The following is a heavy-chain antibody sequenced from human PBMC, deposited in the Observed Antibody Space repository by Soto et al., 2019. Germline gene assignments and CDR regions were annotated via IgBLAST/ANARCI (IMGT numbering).Heavy chain of an antibody. D-gene: IGHD3-3*01. Sequence: PGGSLRLSCAASGFTFSSYGMHWVRQAPGKGLEWVAVIWYDGSNKYYAHSVKGRLTIPVDRSKNQFSLNLTSVTAADTAVYYCARVKPAYYDFWSGQANNWFDPWGQGTLVTVSS. J-gene: IGHJ5*02. CDR3: ARVKPAYYDFWSGQANNWFDP. CDR1: GFTFSSYG. V-gene: IGHV3-33*01. CDR2: IWYDGSNK.